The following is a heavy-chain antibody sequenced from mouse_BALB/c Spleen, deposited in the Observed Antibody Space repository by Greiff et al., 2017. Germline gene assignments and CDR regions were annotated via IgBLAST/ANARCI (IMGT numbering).Heavy chain of an antibody. CDR3: ASPFITTVGGYAMDY. V-gene: IGHV3-6*02. CDR2: ISYDGSN. Sequence: EVKLVESGPGLVKPSQSLSLTCSVTGYSITSGYYWNWIRQFPGNKLEWMGYISYDGSNNYNPSLKNRISITRDTSKNQFFLKLNSVTTEDTATYYCASPFITTVGGYAMDYWGQGTSVTVSS. CDR1: GYSITSGYY. J-gene: IGHJ4*01. D-gene: IGHD1-1*01.